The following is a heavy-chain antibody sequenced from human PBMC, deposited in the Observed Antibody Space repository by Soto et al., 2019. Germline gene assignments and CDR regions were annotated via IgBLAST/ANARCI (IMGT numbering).Heavy chain of an antibody. J-gene: IGHJ4*02. CDR1: GYSFASHW. V-gene: IGHV5-51*01. Sequence: GESLKISCKGSGYSFASHWVAWVRQMPEKGLEWIGTTYPGDSDTKYSSAFRGHVTISADTSVSTAYLQWRSLEATDSAIYYCARYSGRYWHYLDFWGQGTMVTVSS. CDR2: TYPGDSDT. D-gene: IGHD1-26*01. CDR3: ARYSGRYWHYLDF.